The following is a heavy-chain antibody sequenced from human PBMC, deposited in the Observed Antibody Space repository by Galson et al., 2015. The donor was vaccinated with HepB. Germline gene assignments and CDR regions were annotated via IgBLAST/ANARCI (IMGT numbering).Heavy chain of an antibody. D-gene: IGHD5-18*01. V-gene: IGHV4-59*01. J-gene: IGHJ6*03. Sequence: LSLTCTVSGGSISSYYWSWIRQPPGKGLEWIGYIYYSGSTNYNPSLKSRVTISVDTSKNQFSLKLSSVTAADTAVYYCARGQRGYSYGYYYYYMDVWGKGTTVTVSS. CDR2: IYYSGST. CDR1: GGSISSYY. CDR3: ARGQRGYSYGYYYYYMDV.